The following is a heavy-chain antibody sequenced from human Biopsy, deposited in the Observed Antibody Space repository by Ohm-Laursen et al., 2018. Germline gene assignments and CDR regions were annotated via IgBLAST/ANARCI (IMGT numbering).Heavy chain of an antibody. V-gene: IGHV4-59*01. CDR2: IYYSGST. J-gene: IGHJ4*02. D-gene: IGHD6-19*01. CDR3: AKEGRNSGHVDY. CDR1: GGSISSDY. Sequence: SETLSLTCSVSGGSISSDYWSWIRQTPGKGLEWIGYIYYSGSTNYNPSLKSRVTISVDTSKNQFSLRLNSVTATDTAVYYCAKEGRNSGHVDYWGQGTLVTVS.